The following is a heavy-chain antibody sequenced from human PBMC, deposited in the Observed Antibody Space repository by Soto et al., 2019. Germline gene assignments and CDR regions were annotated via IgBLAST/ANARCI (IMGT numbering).Heavy chain of an antibody. CDR2: ISAHNDNT. Sequence: QVNLVQSGAEVRKPGASVKVSCKGSGYTFTSYGIAWVRQAPGQGLEWMGWISAHNDNTNYAQKVQGRATVTRDTSRSTAYMELRNLRSDDTAVYYCARGRYGDYWGQGALVTVSS. D-gene: IGHD1-1*01. J-gene: IGHJ4*02. CDR3: ARGRYGDY. V-gene: IGHV1-18*01. CDR1: GYTFTSYG.